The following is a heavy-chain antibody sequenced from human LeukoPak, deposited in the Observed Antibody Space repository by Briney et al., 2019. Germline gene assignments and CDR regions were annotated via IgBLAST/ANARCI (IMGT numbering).Heavy chain of an antibody. D-gene: IGHD4-17*01. CDR2: IWYDGSNK. V-gene: IGHV3-33*01. Sequence: PGGSLRLSCAASGLSFSNYGMHWVRQAPGKGLEWVAVIWYDGSNKYYADSVKGRFTSSRDNSKNTLYLQTNSLRAEDTAVYYCARDDHYVRAQFDDWGQGTQVTVSS. CDR1: GLSFSNYG. J-gene: IGHJ5*02. CDR3: ARDDHYVRAQFDD.